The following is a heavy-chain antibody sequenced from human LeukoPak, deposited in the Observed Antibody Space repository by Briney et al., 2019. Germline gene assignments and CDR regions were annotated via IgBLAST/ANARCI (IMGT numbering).Heavy chain of an antibody. CDR2: IYYSGST. D-gene: IGHD3-22*01. Sequence: PSETLSLTCTVSGGSISNYYWSWIRQPPGKGLEWIGYIYYSGSTNYNPSLKCRVTISIDTSKNQFSLKLSSVTAADTAVYYCARVDYDSSGYNFDYWGQGTLVTVSS. J-gene: IGHJ4*02. CDR1: GGSISNYY. CDR3: ARVDYDSSGYNFDY. V-gene: IGHV4-59*01.